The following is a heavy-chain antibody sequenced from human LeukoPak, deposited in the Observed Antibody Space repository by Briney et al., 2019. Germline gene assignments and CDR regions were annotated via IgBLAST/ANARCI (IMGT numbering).Heavy chain of an antibody. Sequence: ASVKVSCKASGYTFTGYYMHWVRQAPGQGLEWMGWISAYNGNTNYAQKLQGRVTMTTDTSTSTAYMELRSLRSDDTAVYYCARDSDGSGSYYNWFDPWGQGTLVTVSS. J-gene: IGHJ5*02. D-gene: IGHD3-10*01. CDR2: ISAYNGNT. CDR3: ARDSDGSGSYYNWFDP. CDR1: GYTFTGYY. V-gene: IGHV1-18*04.